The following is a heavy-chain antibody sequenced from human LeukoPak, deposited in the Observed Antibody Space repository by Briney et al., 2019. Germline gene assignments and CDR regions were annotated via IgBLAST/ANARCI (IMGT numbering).Heavy chain of an antibody. CDR2: IIPIFGTA. Sequence: SVKVSCKASGGTFSSYAISWVRQAPGQGLEWLGGIIPIFGTANYAQKFQGRVTITADESTSTAYMELSSLRSEDTAVYYCAREPHDYGDYTLGYWGQGTLVTVSS. D-gene: IGHD4-17*01. CDR1: GGTFSSYA. J-gene: IGHJ4*02. CDR3: AREPHDYGDYTLGY. V-gene: IGHV1-69*13.